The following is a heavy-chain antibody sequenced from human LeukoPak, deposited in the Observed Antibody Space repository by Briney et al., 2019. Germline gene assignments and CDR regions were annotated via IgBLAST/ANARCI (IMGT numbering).Heavy chain of an antibody. J-gene: IGHJ4*02. CDR3: ARSSTSGWNDY. V-gene: IGHV1-8*01. CDR2: MNPNSGNT. CDR1: GYTFTGYD. D-gene: IGHD6-19*01. Sequence: ASVKVSCKASGYTFTGYDINWVRQATGQGLEWMGRMNPNSGNTGYAQKFQGRVTMTRDTSVTTAYMELSSLTSEDTAVYYCARSSTSGWNDYWGQGTLVTVSS.